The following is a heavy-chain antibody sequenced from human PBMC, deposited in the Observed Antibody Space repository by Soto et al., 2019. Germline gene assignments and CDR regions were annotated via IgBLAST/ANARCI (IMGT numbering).Heavy chain of an antibody. D-gene: IGHD6-19*01. CDR1: GYTFSGFY. Sequence: ASVKVSCKASGYTFSGFYMHWVRQASGQGLEWMGWMNPNSGGTKSAEKFQGRVTITRDTSISTAYMELSRLTSDDTAVYYCASDAVTGTAGLDFWGQGTEVTVSS. V-gene: IGHV1-2*02. CDR3: ASDAVTGTAGLDF. J-gene: IGHJ4*02. CDR2: MNPNSGGT.